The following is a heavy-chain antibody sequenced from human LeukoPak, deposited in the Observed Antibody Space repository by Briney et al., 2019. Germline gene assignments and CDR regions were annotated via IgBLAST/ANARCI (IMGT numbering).Heavy chain of an antibody. J-gene: IGHJ4*02. CDR3: ARGTTFDQ. CDR2: IYTSGNT. CDR1: GGSISSYY. Sequence: SETLSLTCTDSGGSISSYYWSGIRQPAGKGLEWIGRIYTSGNTNYNPSLKRRVTMSLDKSKDQFSPKLSSVTAADTAVYYCARGTTFDQWGQGTLVTVSS. D-gene: IGHD1-1*01. V-gene: IGHV4-4*07.